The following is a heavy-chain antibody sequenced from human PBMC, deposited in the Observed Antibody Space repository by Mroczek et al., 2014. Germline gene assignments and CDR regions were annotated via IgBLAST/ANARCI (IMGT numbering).Heavy chain of an antibody. CDR1: GGSISSSSYY. V-gene: IGHV4-39*01. CDR2: IYYSGST. CDR3: ARLSSNLPEDAFDI. J-gene: IGHJ3*02. Sequence: QVQLQESGPGLVKPSETLSLTCTVSGGSISSSSYYWGWIRQPPGKGLEWIGSIYYSGSTYYNPSLKSRVTISVDTSKNQFSLKLSSVTAADTAVYYCARLSSNLPEDAFDIWGQGTMVTVSS.